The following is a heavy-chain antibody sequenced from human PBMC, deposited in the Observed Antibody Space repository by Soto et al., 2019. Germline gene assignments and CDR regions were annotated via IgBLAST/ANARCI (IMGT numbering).Heavy chain of an antibody. Sequence: PSETLSLTCTVSGGSISSYYWSWIRQPPGKGLEWIGYIYYSGSTNYNPSLKSRVTISVDTSKNQFSLKLSSVTAADTAVYYCARGGYCSSTSCSRRDAFDIWGQGTMVTVSS. CDR3: ARGGYCSSTSCSRRDAFDI. J-gene: IGHJ3*02. V-gene: IGHV4-59*01. CDR2: IYYSGST. CDR1: GGSISSYY. D-gene: IGHD2-2*01.